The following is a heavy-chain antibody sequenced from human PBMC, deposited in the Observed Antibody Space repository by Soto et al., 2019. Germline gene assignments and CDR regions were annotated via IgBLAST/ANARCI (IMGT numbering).Heavy chain of an antibody. V-gene: IGHV1-46*01. CDR2: INPSGGST. D-gene: IGHD3-3*01. CDR3: ARERYYDFWSGYPHDYYYYGMDV. J-gene: IGHJ6*02. Sequence: QVQLVQSGAEVKKPGASVKVSCKASGYTFTSYYMHWVRQAPGQGLEWMGIINPSGGSTSYAQKFQGRVTMTRDTSTSTVYMELSSLRSEDTAVYYCARERYYDFWSGYPHDYYYYGMDVWGQGTTVTVSS. CDR1: GYTFTSYY.